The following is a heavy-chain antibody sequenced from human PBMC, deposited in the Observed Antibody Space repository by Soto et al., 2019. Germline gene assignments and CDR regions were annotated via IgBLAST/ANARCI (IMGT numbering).Heavy chain of an antibody. CDR1: GGTFSGYV. CDR2: FVPLFGTT. D-gene: IGHD3-16*01. J-gene: IGHJ4*02. Sequence: QLVQSGSEVKKPGSSVKVSCQASGGTFSGYVVTWVRQAPGHGLEWMGEFVPLFGTTNYAQRFSGRITLTAEESTSTAYMELRTLRSDDTAVYYWATHGLGVSSHPYFDNWGQGTLVTVSS. V-gene: IGHV1-69*01. CDR3: ATHGLGVSSHPYFDN.